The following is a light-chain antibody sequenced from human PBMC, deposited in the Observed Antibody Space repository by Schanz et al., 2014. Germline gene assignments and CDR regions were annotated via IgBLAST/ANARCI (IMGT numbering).Light chain of an antibody. CDR3: CSYVGSYTWV. J-gene: IGLJ3*02. CDR2: DVH. CDR1: SSDVGGYNY. Sequence: QSVLTQPRSVSGSPGQSVTISCTGTSSDVGGYNYVSWYQQYPGKAPKVMIYDVHKRPSGVPDRFSGSKSGNTASLTISGLQAEDEANYYCCSYVGSYTWVFGGGTKLTVL. V-gene: IGLV2-11*01.